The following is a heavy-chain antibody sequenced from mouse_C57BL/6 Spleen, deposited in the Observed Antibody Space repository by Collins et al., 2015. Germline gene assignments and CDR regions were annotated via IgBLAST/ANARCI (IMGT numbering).Heavy chain of an antibody. CDR3: ARYGNYWFAY. Sequence: DVQLQESGPGLVKPSQSLSLTCTVTGYSITSDYAWNWIRQFPGNKLEWMGYISYSGSTSYNPSLKSRISITRDTSKNQFFLQLNSVTTEDTATYYCARYGNYWFAYWGQGTLVTVSA. CDR2: ISYSGST. V-gene: IGHV3-2*02. D-gene: IGHD2-1*01. CDR1: GYSITSDYA. J-gene: IGHJ3*01.